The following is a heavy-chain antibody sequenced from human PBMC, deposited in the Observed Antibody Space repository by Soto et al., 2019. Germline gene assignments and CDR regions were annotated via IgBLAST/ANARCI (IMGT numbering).Heavy chain of an antibody. CDR3: ARGVAGSGFDL. D-gene: IGHD6-19*01. CDR1: GYSVSSTTAA. V-gene: IGHV6-1*01. Sequence: SQTLSLTCAISGYSVSSTTAAWNWIRSSPSRGLEWLGRTYYRSNWRHDYAVSVKSRITVNPDTSKNHFSLQLNSVTPDDTAVYYCARGVAGSGFDLWGQGTLVTVSS. CDR2: TYYRSNWRH. J-gene: IGHJ4*02.